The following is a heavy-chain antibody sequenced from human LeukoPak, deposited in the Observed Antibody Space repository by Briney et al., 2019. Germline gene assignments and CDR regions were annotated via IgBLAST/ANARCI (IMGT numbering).Heavy chain of an antibody. CDR3: ARDRDTALIHDAFHI. J-gene: IGHJ3*02. CDR1: GFTFSGYS. V-gene: IGHV3-21*05. Sequence: GGSLRLSCAASGFTFSGYSMNWVRQAPGKGLEWVSYISSSSSYISYGDSMKGRFTISRDNAKNSLYLQMNSLRAEDTAVYYCARDRDTALIHDAFHIWGQGTMVTVSS. D-gene: IGHD5-18*01. CDR2: ISSSSSYI.